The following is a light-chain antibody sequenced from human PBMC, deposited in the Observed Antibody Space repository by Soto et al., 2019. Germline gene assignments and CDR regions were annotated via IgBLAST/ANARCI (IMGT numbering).Light chain of an antibody. CDR1: SSDVGAYDY. V-gene: IGLV2-14*03. Sequence: QSALTQPASVSGSPGQSIAISCTGTSSDVGAYDYVSWYQQHPGKAPKLMIYDVSNRPSGVSNCFSGSKSGNTASLTISGLQAEDEADYFCCSCTTGDVYVFGPGTKLTVL. CDR2: DVS. CDR3: CSCTTGDVYV. J-gene: IGLJ1*01.